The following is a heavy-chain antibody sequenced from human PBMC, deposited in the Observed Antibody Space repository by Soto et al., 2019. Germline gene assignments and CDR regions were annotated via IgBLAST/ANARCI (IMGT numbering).Heavy chain of an antibody. J-gene: IGHJ5*02. Sequence: ASVKVSCKASSETFASYDITWVRQAPGQGLEWMGWISTYNGNTKYAQNVQGRVSMTTDTSTSTAYMELRSLKSDDMAVYYCARVTRGSGDWFDPWGQGTLVTVS. CDR2: ISTYNGNT. CDR3: ARVTRGSGDWFDP. CDR1: SETFASYD. V-gene: IGHV1-18*03. D-gene: IGHD6-19*01.